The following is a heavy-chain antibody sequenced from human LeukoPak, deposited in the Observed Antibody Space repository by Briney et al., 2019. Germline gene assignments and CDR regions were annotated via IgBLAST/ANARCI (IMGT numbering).Heavy chain of an antibody. V-gene: IGHV4-39*07. CDR3: ASFGVVGATNAFDI. Sequence: PSETLSLTCTVSGGSISSSSYYWGWIRQPPGKGLEWIGSIYYSGSTYYNSSLKSRVIISVDTSKNQFSLKLSSVTAADTAVYYCASFGVVGATNAFDIWGQGTMVTVSS. CDR1: GGSISSSSYY. CDR2: IYYSGST. J-gene: IGHJ3*02. D-gene: IGHD1-26*01.